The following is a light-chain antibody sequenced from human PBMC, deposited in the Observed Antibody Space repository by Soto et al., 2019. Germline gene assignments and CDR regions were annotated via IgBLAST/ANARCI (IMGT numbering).Light chain of an antibody. J-gene: IGKJ1*01. V-gene: IGKV3-20*01. CDR1: QSISSTY. CDR2: AAS. Sequence: EIVLTQSPGTLSLSPGERATLSCRASQSISSTYLAWYRQKPGQAPRLLIYAASSRATGIPDRFSGSGSGTDFNLTISRLEPEDFPVYYCQQYYASSWTFGQGTRVEIK. CDR3: QQYYASSWT.